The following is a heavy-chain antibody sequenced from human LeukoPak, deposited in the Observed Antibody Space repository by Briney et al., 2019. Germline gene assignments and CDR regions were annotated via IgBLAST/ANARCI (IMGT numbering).Heavy chain of an antibody. J-gene: IGHJ4*02. CDR1: GFSFSTYW. Sequence: GGSLRLSCAASGFSFSTYWKSWVRQGPGKGLEWVATIWPDGSDKKYVDSVRDRFTISRDNAKNSLYLQMNSLSADDTAVYFCARLFGGVTTFDYWGQGALVTVSS. CDR3: ARLFGGVTTFDY. CDR2: IWPDGSDK. D-gene: IGHD4-17*01. V-gene: IGHV3-7*01.